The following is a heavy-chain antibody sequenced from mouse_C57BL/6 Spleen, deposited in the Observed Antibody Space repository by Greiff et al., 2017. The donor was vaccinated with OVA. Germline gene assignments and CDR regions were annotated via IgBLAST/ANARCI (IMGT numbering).Heavy chain of an antibody. Sequence: EVQLQQSGPELVKPGASVKISCKASGYTFTDYSMNWVKQSHGKSLEWIGDINPNNGGTSYNQKFKGKATLTVDKSSSTAYMELRSLTSEDSAVYYCARRVDYYAMDYWGQGTSVTVSS. V-gene: IGHV1-26*01. J-gene: IGHJ4*01. CDR1: GYTFTDYS. CDR2: INPNNGGT. CDR3: ARRVDYYAMDY.